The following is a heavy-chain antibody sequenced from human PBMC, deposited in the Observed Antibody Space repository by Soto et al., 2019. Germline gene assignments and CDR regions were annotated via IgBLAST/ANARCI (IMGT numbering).Heavy chain of an antibody. J-gene: IGHJ4*02. V-gene: IGHV1-8*01. D-gene: IGHD6-25*01. CDR3: ARGRRSSPPGYY. Sequence: ASLKVSCKASGYTFTSYDINWVRQATGQGLEWMGWMNPNSGNTGYAQKFQGRVTMTRNTSISTAYMELSSLRSGDTAVYYCARGRRSSPPGYYWGQGTLVTVSS. CDR2: MNPNSGNT. CDR1: GYTFTSYD.